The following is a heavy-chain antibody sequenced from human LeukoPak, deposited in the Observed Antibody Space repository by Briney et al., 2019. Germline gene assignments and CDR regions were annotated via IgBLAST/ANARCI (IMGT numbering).Heavy chain of an antibody. V-gene: IGHV1-69*05. CDR2: IIPIFGTA. CDR3: ARVWEPPGYYMDV. Sequence: ASVKVSCKASGGTFSSYAISWVRQAPGQGLEWMGGIIPIFGTANYAQKLQGRVTMTTDTSTSTAYMELRSLRSDDTAVYHCARVWEPPGYYMDVWGKGTTVTVSS. J-gene: IGHJ6*03. CDR1: GGTFSSYA. D-gene: IGHD1-26*01.